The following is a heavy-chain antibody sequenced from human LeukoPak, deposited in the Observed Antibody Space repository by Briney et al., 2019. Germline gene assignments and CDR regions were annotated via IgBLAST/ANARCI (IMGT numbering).Heavy chain of an antibody. CDR3: ASNSPANDY. CDR1: GVSIGSYY. V-gene: IGHV4-59*08. D-gene: IGHD2/OR15-2a*01. CDR2: INYSGST. J-gene: IGHJ4*02. Sequence: SETLSLTCTVSGVSIGSYYWTWIRQPPGKGLEWIASINYSGSTTYNASFKSRVTISVDTSKNQFSLKLSSVTAADTAVYYCASNSPANDYWGRGTLVTVSS.